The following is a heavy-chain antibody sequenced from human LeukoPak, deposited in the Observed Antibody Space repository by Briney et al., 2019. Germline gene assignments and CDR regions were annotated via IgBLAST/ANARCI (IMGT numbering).Heavy chain of an antibody. J-gene: IGHJ3*01. CDR3: ATYVDTVRYDAFDV. Sequence: PGGSLRLSCAAPGFTFSSYWMDWVRQAPGKGLVWVSRIHPDGKNTAYADSVKGRFTISRDNARNTLFLQMNSLRAEDAAVYYCATYVDTVRYDAFDVWGQGTMVTVSS. CDR1: GFTFSSYW. V-gene: IGHV3-74*01. CDR2: IHPDGKNT. D-gene: IGHD5-18*01.